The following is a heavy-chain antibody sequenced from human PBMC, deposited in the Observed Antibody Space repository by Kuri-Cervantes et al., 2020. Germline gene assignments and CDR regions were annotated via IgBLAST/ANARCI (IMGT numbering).Heavy chain of an antibody. D-gene: IGHD6-19*01. CDR2: INPNRGGT. J-gene: IGHJ4*02. Sequence: ASVKVSCKASGYTFTAYYMHWVRQAPGQGLERVGWINPNRGGTDYAQTFQGRVTMTRDTSISTAYMELSRLRSDDTAVYYCARSGGWYFIGIGYWGQGTLVTVSS. CDR3: ARSGGWYFIGIGY. CDR1: GYTFTAYY. V-gene: IGHV1-2*02.